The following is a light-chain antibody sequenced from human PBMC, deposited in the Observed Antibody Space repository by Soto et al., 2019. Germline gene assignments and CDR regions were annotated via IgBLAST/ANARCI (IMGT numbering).Light chain of an antibody. CDR3: QHYNYWPPKT. V-gene: IGKV3-15*01. CDR1: QSVSSN. CDR2: GAL. Sequence: EIVIKQSPATLSVSPGERATLSCRASQSVSSNLAWYQQKPGQAPRLLIYGALTRATGIPARFSGSGSGTDFTLTISSLQSEDFAVYYCQHYNYWPPKTFGQGTMVDIK. J-gene: IGKJ1*01.